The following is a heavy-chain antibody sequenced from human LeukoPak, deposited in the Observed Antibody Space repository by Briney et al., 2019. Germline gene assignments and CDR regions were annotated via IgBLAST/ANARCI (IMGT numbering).Heavy chain of an antibody. CDR1: GFTFSSYA. D-gene: IGHD2-15*01. J-gene: IGHJ5*02. Sequence: PGGSLRLSCAASGFTFSSYAMSWVRQAPGKGLEWVSAISGSGGSTYYADSVKGRFTISRDNSKNTLYLQMNSLRAEDTAVYYCAKSRIVVVVAATWFDPWGQGTLVTVSS. V-gene: IGHV3-23*01. CDR2: ISGSGGST. CDR3: AKSRIVVVVAATWFDP.